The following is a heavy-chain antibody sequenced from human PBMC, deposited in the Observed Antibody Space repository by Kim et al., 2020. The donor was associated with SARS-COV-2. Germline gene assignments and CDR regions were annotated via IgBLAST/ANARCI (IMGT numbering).Heavy chain of an antibody. D-gene: IGHD3-10*01. CDR1: GGSFSGYY. CDR3: ARRLSNTSGWGSHYCDL. V-gene: IGHV4-34*01. J-gene: IGHJ4*02. Sequence: SETLSLTCAVYGGSFSGYYWSWIRQPPGKGLEWIGEINHSGRTNYNPSLKSRVTISVNTTKNQSSLQLTSVTAADTAVYYCARRLSNTSGWGSHYCDLWGQGILVTVSS. CDR2: INHSGRT.